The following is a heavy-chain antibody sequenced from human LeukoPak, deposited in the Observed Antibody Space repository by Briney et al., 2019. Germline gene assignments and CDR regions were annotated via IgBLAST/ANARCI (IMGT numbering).Heavy chain of an antibody. D-gene: IGHD6-13*01. Sequence: GGSLRLSCAASGFTFSSYAMSWVRQAPGKGLEWVAVISYDGSNKYYADSVKGRFTISRDNSKNTLYLQMNSLRAEDTAVYYCARPVLYSSSWYPYFDYWGQGTLVTVSS. CDR2: ISYDGSNK. CDR3: ARPVLYSSSWYPYFDY. CDR1: GFTFSSYA. J-gene: IGHJ4*02. V-gene: IGHV3-30-3*01.